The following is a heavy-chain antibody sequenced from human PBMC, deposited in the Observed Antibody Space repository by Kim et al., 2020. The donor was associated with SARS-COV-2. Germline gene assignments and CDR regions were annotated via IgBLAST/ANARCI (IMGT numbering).Heavy chain of an antibody. CDR3: TTGRDDILTGSMYYFDY. Sequence: VKGRFTISRADSKNTLYLQMNSLKTEDTAVYYCTTGRDDILTGSMYYFDYWGQGTLVTVSS. D-gene: IGHD3-9*01. J-gene: IGHJ4*02. V-gene: IGHV3-15*01.